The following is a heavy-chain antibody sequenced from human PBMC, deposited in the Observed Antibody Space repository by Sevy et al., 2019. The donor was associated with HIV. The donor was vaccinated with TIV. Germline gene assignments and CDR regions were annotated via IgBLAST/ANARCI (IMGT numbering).Heavy chain of an antibody. CDR1: GGSFSGYY. D-gene: IGHD3-10*01. J-gene: IGHJ4*02. CDR2: INHSGST. Sequence: SETLSLTCAVYGGSFSGYYWSWIRQPPGKGLEWIGEINHSGSTNYNPSLKSRVTISVDTSKNQFSLKLSSVTAADTAVYYCARAGSGSYYKGFDYWGQGTLVTVSS. CDR3: ARAGSGSYYKGFDY. V-gene: IGHV4-34*01.